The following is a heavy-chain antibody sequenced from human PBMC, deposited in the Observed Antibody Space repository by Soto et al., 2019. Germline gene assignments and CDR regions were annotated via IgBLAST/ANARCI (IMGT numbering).Heavy chain of an antibody. V-gene: IGHV3-23*01. Sequence: EVQLLESGGGLVQPGGSLRLSCAASGFTFSSYAMSWVRQAPGKGPEWVSAISGSGGSTYYADSVKGRFTISRDNSKNTLYLQMNSLRAEDTAVYYCAKGSNVREVYYYDSSGYFDYWGQGTLVTVSS. CDR3: AKGSNVREVYYYDSSGYFDY. CDR1: GFTFSSYA. CDR2: ISGSGGST. D-gene: IGHD3-22*01. J-gene: IGHJ4*02.